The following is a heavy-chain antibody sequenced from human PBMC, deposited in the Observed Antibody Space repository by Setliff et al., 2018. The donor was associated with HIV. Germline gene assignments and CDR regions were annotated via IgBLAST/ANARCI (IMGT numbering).Heavy chain of an antibody. J-gene: IGHJ4*02. V-gene: IGHV3-21*01. CDR1: GFSVSSND. Sequence: GGSLRLSCAASGFSVSSNDMTWVRQAPGKGLEWVSSISSSSSYTHYADSVKGRFTISRDNVKNSLYLQMNSLRAEDTAVYYCARDRYSGSSTDYWGQGTLVTVS. D-gene: IGHD1-26*01. CDR3: ARDRYSGSSTDY. CDR2: ISSSSSYT.